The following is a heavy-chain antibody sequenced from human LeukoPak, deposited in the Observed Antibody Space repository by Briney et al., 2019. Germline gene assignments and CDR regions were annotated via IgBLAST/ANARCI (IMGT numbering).Heavy chain of an antibody. Sequence: SETLSLTCTVSGGSISSYYWSWIRQPPGKGLEWVGYIYYSGSTNYNPSLKSRVTISVDTSKNQVSLKLSSVTAADTAVYYCAQVTSSWYRGWFDPWGQGTLVTVSS. CDR3: AQVTSSWYRGWFDP. D-gene: IGHD6-13*01. J-gene: IGHJ5*02. CDR2: IYYSGST. V-gene: IGHV4-59*01. CDR1: GGSISSYY.